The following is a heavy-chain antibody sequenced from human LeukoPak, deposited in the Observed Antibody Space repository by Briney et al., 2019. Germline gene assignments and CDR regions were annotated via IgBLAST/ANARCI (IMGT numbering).Heavy chain of an antibody. Sequence: GGSLRLSCAASGFIFGSYAMSWVRQAPGKGLEWVSAISGNGDYTYYADPVKGRFTISRDNSKNTLYLQMNNLRAEDTAVYYCASQKAIDYWGQGTLVTVSS. V-gene: IGHV3-23*01. CDR1: GFIFGSYA. CDR3: ASQKAIDY. CDR2: ISGNGDYT. J-gene: IGHJ4*02.